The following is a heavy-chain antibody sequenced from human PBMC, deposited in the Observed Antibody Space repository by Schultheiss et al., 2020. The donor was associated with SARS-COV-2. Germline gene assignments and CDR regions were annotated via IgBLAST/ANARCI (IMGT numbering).Heavy chain of an antibody. J-gene: IGHJ4*02. CDR3: ARAYCGGDCYSKYFDY. D-gene: IGHD2-21*02. V-gene: IGHV4-59*01. Sequence: SQTLSLTCTVSGDSISSYYWSWIRQPPGKGLEWIGYIYYSGSTNYNPSLKSRVTISVDTSKNQFSLKLSSVTAADTAVYYCARAYCGGDCYSKYFDYWGQGTLVTVSS. CDR2: IYYSGST. CDR1: GDSISSYY.